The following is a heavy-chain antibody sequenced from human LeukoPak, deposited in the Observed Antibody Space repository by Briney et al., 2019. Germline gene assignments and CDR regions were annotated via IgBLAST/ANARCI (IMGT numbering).Heavy chain of an antibody. CDR3: ARYSTVTRFDY. CDR2: IHYSGST. J-gene: IGHJ4*02. Sequence: PSETLSLTCTVSGDSISSSTYYWGWIRQPPGKGLEWIGTIHYSGSTYYNPSLKSRVTISVDTSKNQFSLKLNSVTAADTAVYYCARYSTVTRFDYWGQGTLVTVSS. D-gene: IGHD5/OR15-5a*01. V-gene: IGHV4-39*01. CDR1: GDSISSSTYY.